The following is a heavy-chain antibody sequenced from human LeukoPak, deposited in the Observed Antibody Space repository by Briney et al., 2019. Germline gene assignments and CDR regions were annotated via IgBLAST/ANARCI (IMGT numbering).Heavy chain of an antibody. V-gene: IGHV1-69*04. Sequence: GSSVTVSCKASGGTFTSYAISWVRQAPGQGLEWMGRIIPILGIANYAQKFQGRVTITADKSTSTAYMELSSLRSEDTAVYYCARVELERRGYDYWGQGTLATVSS. CDR2: IIPILGIA. CDR3: ARVELERRGYDY. CDR1: GGTFTSYA. J-gene: IGHJ4*02. D-gene: IGHD1-1*01.